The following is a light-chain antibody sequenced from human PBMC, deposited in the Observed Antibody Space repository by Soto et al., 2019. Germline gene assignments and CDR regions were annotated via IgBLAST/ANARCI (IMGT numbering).Light chain of an antibody. V-gene: IGLV1-51*01. Sequence: QSALTQPPSVSAAPGQKGTISCSGRSSNIGNYYVSWYQHLPKTAPKLLIYDNNKRPSGVPDRFSGSKSGTSATLDITGLQTGDEAHYYCATWDSSLSAVVFGGGTKLTVL. J-gene: IGLJ2*01. CDR2: DNN. CDR1: SSNIGNYY. CDR3: ATWDSSLSAVV.